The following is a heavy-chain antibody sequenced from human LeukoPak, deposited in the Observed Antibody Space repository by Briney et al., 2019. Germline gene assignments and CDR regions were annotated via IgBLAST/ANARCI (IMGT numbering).Heavy chain of an antibody. CDR1: GGSISSGDYY. Sequence: SQTLSLTCTVSGGSISSGDYYWSWIRQPPGKGLEWIGYIYYSGSTYYNPSLKSRVTISVDTSKNQFSLKLSSVTAADTAVYYCARAIGGSGVKTRGWFDPWGQGTLVTVSS. V-gene: IGHV4-30-4*08. J-gene: IGHJ5*02. CDR3: ARAIGGSGVKTRGWFDP. CDR2: IYYSGST. D-gene: IGHD2-8*01.